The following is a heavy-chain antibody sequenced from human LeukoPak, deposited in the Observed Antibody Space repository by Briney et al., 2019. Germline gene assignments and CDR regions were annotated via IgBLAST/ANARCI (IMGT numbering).Heavy chain of an antibody. D-gene: IGHD3-16*01. J-gene: IGHJ5*02. V-gene: IGHV3-23*01. CDR2: ISGSGGST. CDR1: GFTFSSYA. Sequence: GGSLRLSCAASGFTFSSYAMSWVRQAPGEGLEWVSAISGSGGSTYYPDSVKGRFTISRDNSKNTLYLQMNSLRAEDTAVYYCAKDKFVESRWFDPWGQGTLVTVSS. CDR3: AKDKFVESRWFDP.